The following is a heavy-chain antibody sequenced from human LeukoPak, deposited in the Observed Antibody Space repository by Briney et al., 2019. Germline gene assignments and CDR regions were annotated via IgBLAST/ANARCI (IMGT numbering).Heavy chain of an antibody. D-gene: IGHD3-16*01. J-gene: IGHJ4*02. CDR3: ARLGEKADFDY. V-gene: IGHV3-21*01. CDR1: GFTLRSYT. CDR2: IGISSNKI. Sequence: GGSLRVSCAASGFTLRSYTMNWVRQAPGKGVEWVSSIGISSNKIYYADSVKGRFIISRGNAKNSLYLQINSLRAEDTAVYYCARLGEKADFDYWGQGTLVTVSS.